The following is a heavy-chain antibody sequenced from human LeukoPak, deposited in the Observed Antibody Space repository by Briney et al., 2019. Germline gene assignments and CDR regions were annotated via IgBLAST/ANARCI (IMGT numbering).Heavy chain of an antibody. CDR3: AILMGSGWSVPPSDY. D-gene: IGHD6-19*01. CDR1: GGSFSGYY. Sequence: SETLSLTRAVYGGSFSGYYWSWIRQPPGKGLEWIGEINHSGSTNYNPSLKSRVTISVDTSKNQFSLKLSSVTAADTAVYYCAILMGSGWSVPPSDYWGQGTLVTVSS. J-gene: IGHJ4*02. CDR2: INHSGST. V-gene: IGHV4-34*01.